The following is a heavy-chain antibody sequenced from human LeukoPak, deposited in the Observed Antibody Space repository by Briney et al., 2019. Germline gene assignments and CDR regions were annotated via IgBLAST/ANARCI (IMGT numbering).Heavy chain of an antibody. Sequence: GGSLRLSCAASGFTFSSYAMSWVRQAPGMGLEWVSAISGSGGSTYYADSVKGRFTISRDNSKNTLYLQMNSLRAEDTAVYYCAKDQDIVVVPAAPFDYWGQGTLVTVSS. V-gene: IGHV3-23*01. CDR3: AKDQDIVVVPAAPFDY. CDR2: ISGSGGST. CDR1: GFTFSSYA. J-gene: IGHJ4*02. D-gene: IGHD2-2*01.